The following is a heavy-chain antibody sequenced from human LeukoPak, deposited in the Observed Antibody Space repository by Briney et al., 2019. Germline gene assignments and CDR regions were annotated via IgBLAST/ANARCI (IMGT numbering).Heavy chain of an antibody. D-gene: IGHD2-2*01. V-gene: IGHV1-2*02. CDR3: ARVVGLQDIVVVPAAVLFDY. CDR2: INPLSGGT. J-gene: IGHJ4*02. CDR1: GYTFSDYY. Sequence: GASVKLSCKASGYTFSDYYMHWVRQAPGQGLEWMGWINPLSGGTNYAQEFQGRVTMTRDTSISTAYMELSRLISGDTAVYYCARVVGLQDIVVVPAAVLFDYWGQGTLVTVSS.